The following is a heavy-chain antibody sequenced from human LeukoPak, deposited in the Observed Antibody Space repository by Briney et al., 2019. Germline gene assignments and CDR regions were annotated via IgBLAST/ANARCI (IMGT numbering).Heavy chain of an antibody. V-gene: IGHV1-69*13. Sequence: GASVEVSCKASGGTFISYAISWVRQAPGQGLEWMGGIIPIFGTANYAQKFQGRVTITADESTSTAYMELSSLRSEDTAVYYCAQNEGIASNWFDPWGQGTLVTVSS. J-gene: IGHJ5*02. D-gene: IGHD6-13*01. CDR3: AQNEGIASNWFDP. CDR1: GGTFISYA. CDR2: IIPIFGTA.